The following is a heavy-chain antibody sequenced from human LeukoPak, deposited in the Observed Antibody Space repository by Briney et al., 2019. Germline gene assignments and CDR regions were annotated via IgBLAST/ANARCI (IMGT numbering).Heavy chain of an antibody. D-gene: IGHD6-13*01. V-gene: IGHV3-30-3*01. J-gene: IGHJ6*03. CDR1: GFTFSSYA. CDR2: ISYDGSNK. Sequence: PGGSLRLSCAASGFTFSSYAMHWVRQAPGKGLEWVAVISYDGSNKYYADSVKGRFTISRDNSKNTLYLQMNSLRAEDTAVYYCARDGRRIAAAAKGDYYYYYMDVWGKGTTVTVSS. CDR3: ARDGRRIAAAAKGDYYYYYMDV.